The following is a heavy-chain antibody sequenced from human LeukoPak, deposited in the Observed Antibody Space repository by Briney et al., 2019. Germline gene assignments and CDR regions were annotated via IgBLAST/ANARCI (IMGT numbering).Heavy chain of an antibody. D-gene: IGHD1-1*01. CDR2: IHQDGNEK. CDR3: ARGDDSSGDY. CDR1: GFNFSTYW. V-gene: IGHV3-7*04. J-gene: IGHJ4*02. Sequence: AGGSLRLPCAASGFNFSTYWMSWVRQAPGKGLEWIANIHQDGNEKYYVDSVKGRFTISRDNAKKSLYLQMTSLRVEDTAVYYCARGDDSSGDYWGQGTLITVSS.